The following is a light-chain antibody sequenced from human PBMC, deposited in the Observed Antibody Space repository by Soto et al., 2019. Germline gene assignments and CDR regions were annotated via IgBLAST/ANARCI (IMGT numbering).Light chain of an antibody. Sequence: QSALTQPPSVSGAPGQRVTISCTGSSSNIGAGYDVRWYQQLPGTAPKLLIYGNSNRPSGVPDRFSGSKSGTSASLAITGLQAEDEADYYCQSYDSSLSGSDVFGTGTKVTVL. CDR2: GNS. CDR1: SSNIGAGYD. CDR3: QSYDSSLSGSDV. V-gene: IGLV1-40*01. J-gene: IGLJ1*01.